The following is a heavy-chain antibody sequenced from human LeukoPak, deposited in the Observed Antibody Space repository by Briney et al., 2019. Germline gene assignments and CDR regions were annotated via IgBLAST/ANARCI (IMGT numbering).Heavy chain of an antibody. CDR2: ISYDGSNK. Sequence: PGGSLRLSCAASGFTFSSYGMHWVRQAPGKGLEWVAVISYDGSNKYYADSVKGRFTISRDNSKNTLYLQMNSLRAEDTAVYYCARGDTAMVLNVWGKGTTVTVSS. D-gene: IGHD5-18*01. CDR3: ARGDTAMVLNV. CDR1: GFTFSSYG. V-gene: IGHV3-30*03. J-gene: IGHJ6*04.